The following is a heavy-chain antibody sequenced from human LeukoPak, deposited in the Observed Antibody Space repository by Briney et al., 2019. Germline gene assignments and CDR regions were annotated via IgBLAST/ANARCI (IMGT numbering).Heavy chain of an antibody. Sequence: SETLSLTCIVSGGSISSYYWSWIRQPPGKGLEWIGYIYYSGSTYYNPSLKSRVTISVDTSKNQFSLKLSSVTAADTAVYYCARHGSGYYHYFDYWGQGTLVTVSS. CDR2: IYYSGST. CDR1: GGSISSYY. CDR3: ARHGSGYYHYFDY. J-gene: IGHJ4*02. D-gene: IGHD3-22*01. V-gene: IGHV4-59*06.